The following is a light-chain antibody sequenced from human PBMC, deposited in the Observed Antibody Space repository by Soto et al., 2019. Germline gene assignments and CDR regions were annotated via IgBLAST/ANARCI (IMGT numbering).Light chain of an antibody. CDR2: AAS. J-gene: IGKJ1*01. CDR1: QSISSY. V-gene: IGKV1-39*01. CDR3: QQANSFPRT. Sequence: DIQMTQSPSSLSASVGERVTITFXASQSISSYLNWYQQKPGKAPKLLIYAASSLQRGVPSRFSGSGAGTDFTLTISSLQPEDFATYYCQQANSFPRTFGQGTKVDIK.